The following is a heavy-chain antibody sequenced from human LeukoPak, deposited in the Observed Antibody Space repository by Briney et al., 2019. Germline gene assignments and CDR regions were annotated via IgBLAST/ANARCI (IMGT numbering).Heavy chain of an antibody. CDR1: GFTFSDYY. CDR3: ARDRNYYDSSGYYQDDAFDI. J-gene: IGHJ3*02. D-gene: IGHD3-22*01. Sequence: GSLRLSCAASGFTFSDYYMSWIRQAPGEGLEWVSYISSSGSTIYYADSVKGRFTISRDNAKNSLYLQMNSLRAEDTAVYYCARDRNYYDSSGYYQDDAFDIWGQGTMVTVSS. V-gene: IGHV3-11*01. CDR2: ISSSGSTI.